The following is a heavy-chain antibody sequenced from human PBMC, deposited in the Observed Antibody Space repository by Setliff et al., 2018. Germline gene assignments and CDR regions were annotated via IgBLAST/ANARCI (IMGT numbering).Heavy chain of an antibody. CDR2: IYTDNGNT. V-gene: IGHV1-3*04. D-gene: IGHD3-22*01. Sequence: ASVKVSCKASGYTFSANAIHWVRQAPGQRLEWMGFIYTDNGNTKYSKNFQDRVAITRDTSASTAYMELSSLTAADTGVYYCARDSALHSYHYDSSGYLDYWGQGALVTV. CDR1: GYTFSANA. CDR3: ARDSALHSYHYDSSGYLDY. J-gene: IGHJ4*02.